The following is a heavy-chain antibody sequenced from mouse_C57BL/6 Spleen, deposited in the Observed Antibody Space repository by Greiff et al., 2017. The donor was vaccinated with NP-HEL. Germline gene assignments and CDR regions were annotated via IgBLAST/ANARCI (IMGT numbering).Heavy chain of an antibody. J-gene: IGHJ3*01. CDR3: SSDYGSSWFAY. V-gene: IGHV1-26*01. CDR1: GYTFTDYY. D-gene: IGHD1-1*01. CDR2: INPNNGGT. Sequence: EVQLQQSGPELVKPGASVKISCKASGYTFTDYYMNWVKQSHGKSLEWIGDINPNNGGTSYNQKFKGKATLTVDKSSSPAYREIRSLPSEDSAVYSCSSDYGSSWFAYWGQGTLVTVSA.